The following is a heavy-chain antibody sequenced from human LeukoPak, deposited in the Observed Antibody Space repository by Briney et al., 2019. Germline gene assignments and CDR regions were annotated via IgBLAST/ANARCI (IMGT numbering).Heavy chain of an antibody. Sequence: SVKVSCKASGGTFSSYAISWVRQAPGQGLEWMGRIIPIFGTANYAQKFQGRVTITTDESTSTAYMELGSLRFEDTAVYYCARAMYYYDSSGYYWYAFDIWGQGTMVTVSS. CDR1: GGTFSSYA. CDR3: ARAMYYYDSSGYYWYAFDI. J-gene: IGHJ3*02. CDR2: IIPIFGTA. V-gene: IGHV1-69*05. D-gene: IGHD3-22*01.